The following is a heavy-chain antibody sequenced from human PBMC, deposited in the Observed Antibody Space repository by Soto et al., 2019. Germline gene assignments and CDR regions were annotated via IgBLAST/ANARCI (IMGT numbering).Heavy chain of an antibody. CDR2: IFSNDAK. V-gene: IGHV2-26*01. J-gene: IGHJ2*01. CDR1: GFSLRNTRMG. CDR3: ARSLYVDYVHWYFDL. Sequence: QVTLKESGPVLVKPTETLTLTCTVSGFSLRNTRMGVSWIRQSPGKALEWLAHIFSNDAKSYSPSLKSRLAISRDTSKSLVVLTMTNVAPVDTATYYCARSLYVDYVHWYFDLWGRGTLVTVSS. D-gene: IGHD4-17*01.